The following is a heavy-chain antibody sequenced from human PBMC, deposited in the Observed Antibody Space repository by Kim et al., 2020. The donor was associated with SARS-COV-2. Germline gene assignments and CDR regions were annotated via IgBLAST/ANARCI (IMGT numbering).Heavy chain of an antibody. J-gene: IGHJ6*02. CDR1: GFTFSSYA. V-gene: IGHV3-23*01. Sequence: GGSLRLSCVASGFTFSSYAMSWVRQAPGKGLEWVSGISGGGGHTSHADSVKSRFTISRDNSKNTLYLQMNSLRADDTALYYCAKGYSYSGMDVWGQGTTV. CDR2: ISGGGGHT. D-gene: IGHD5-18*01. CDR3: AKGYSYSGMDV.